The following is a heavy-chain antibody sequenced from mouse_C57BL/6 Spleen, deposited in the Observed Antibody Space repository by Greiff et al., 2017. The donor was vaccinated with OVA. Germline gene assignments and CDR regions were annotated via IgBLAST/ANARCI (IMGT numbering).Heavy chain of an antibody. Sequence: VQLQQPGAELVRPGSSVKLSCKASGYTFTSYWMDWVKQRPGQGLEWIGNIYPSDSETHYNQKFKDKATLTVDKSSSTAYMQLSSLTSEDSAVYCCAVYYGNKYYYAMDYWGQGTTLTVSS. D-gene: IGHD2-1*01. CDR1: GYTFTSYW. CDR2: IYPSDSET. V-gene: IGHV1-61*01. J-gene: IGHJ4*01. CDR3: AVYYGNKYYYAMDY.